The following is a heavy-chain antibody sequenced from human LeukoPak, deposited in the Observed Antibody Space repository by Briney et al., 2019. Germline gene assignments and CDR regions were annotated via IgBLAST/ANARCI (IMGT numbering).Heavy chain of an antibody. CDR1: SGSISSGGYY. CDR2: IYYSGST. CDR3: ARGGIMVAAATMGVSWFDP. D-gene: IGHD2-15*01. V-gene: IGHV4-31*03. Sequence: SQTLSLTCTVSSGSISSGGYYWSWIRQHPGKGLEWIGYIYYSGSTYYNPSLKSRVTISVDTSKNQFSLKLSSVTAADTAVYYCARGGIMVAAATMGVSWFDPWGQGTLVTASS. J-gene: IGHJ5*02.